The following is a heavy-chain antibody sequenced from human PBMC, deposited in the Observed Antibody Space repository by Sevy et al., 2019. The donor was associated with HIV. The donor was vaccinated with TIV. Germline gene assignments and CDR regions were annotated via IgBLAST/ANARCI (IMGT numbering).Heavy chain of an antibody. J-gene: IGHJ4*02. CDR1: GFTFSKYW. Sequence: GGSLRLSCAASGFTFSKYWMGWVRRAPAKGLEWVANVKQDAGQKYYVDSVKGRFTISRDNAKNSLYLQMNSLRAEDTAVSFCARDDGNYYFHYWGQGTLVTVSS. CDR3: ARDDGNYYFHY. V-gene: IGHV3-7*01. CDR2: VKQDAGQK. D-gene: IGHD1-7*01.